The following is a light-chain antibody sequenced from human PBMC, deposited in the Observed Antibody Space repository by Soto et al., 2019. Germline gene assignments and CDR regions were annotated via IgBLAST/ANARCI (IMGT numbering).Light chain of an antibody. CDR2: EVS. CDR3: SSYTSSSTRV. CDR1: SSDVGGYNY. V-gene: IGLV2-14*01. J-gene: IGLJ3*02. Sequence: QSVLTLPASVSGSPGQSLPISCTGTSSDVGGYNYVSWYHQHPGKAPKLMIYEVSNRPSGVSNRFSGSKSGNTASLTISGLQAEDEADYYCSSYTSSSTRVFGGGTKLTVL.